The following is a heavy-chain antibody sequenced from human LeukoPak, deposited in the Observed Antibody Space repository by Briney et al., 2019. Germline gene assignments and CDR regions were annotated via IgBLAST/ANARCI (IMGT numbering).Heavy chain of an antibody. CDR1: GFTLSKAW. CDR3: TTGRQ. CDR2: IRSNTDGGTT. Sequence: PGGSLRLSCAASGFTLSKAWMSWVRQTPGKGLEWVGRIRSNTDGGTTDYAAPVKGRFSISRDDSENTLYLQMNSLKSKDTAVYYCTTGRQWGQGTLVTISS. V-gene: IGHV3-15*01. J-gene: IGHJ1*01.